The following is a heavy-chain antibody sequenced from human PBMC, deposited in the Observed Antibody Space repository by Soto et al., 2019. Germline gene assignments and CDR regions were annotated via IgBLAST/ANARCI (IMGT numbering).Heavy chain of an antibody. J-gene: IGHJ3*02. CDR2: ISYDGSNK. CDR3: AKDNLASSYGDYVDAFDI. CDR1: GFTFSSYG. V-gene: IGHV3-30*18. D-gene: IGHD4-17*01. Sequence: PGGSLRLSCAASGFTFSSYGMHWVRQAPGKGLEWVAVISYDGSNKYYADSVKGRFTISRDNSKNTLYLQMNSLRAEDTAVYYCAKDNLASSYGDYVDAFDIWGQGTMVTVSS.